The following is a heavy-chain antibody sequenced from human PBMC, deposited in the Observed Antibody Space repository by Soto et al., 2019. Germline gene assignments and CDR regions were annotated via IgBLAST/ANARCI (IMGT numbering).Heavy chain of an antibody. Sequence: SETLSLTCTVSGGSISSYYWNWIRQPPGKGLEWIGYIYDSGSTNYNPSLKSRVTISVDTSKNQFSLKLSSVTAADTAVYYCARAPVTPGYYYYYMDVWGKGTTVTVSS. D-gene: IGHD4-17*01. CDR1: GGSISSYY. CDR2: IYDSGST. J-gene: IGHJ6*03. CDR3: ARAPVTPGYYYYYMDV. V-gene: IGHV4-59*01.